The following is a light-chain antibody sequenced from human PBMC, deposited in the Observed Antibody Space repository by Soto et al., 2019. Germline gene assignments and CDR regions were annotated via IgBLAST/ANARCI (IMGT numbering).Light chain of an antibody. V-gene: IGLV3-21*04. Sequence: SSELTQPPSVSVAPGKTARITCGGNNIGSKSVHWYQQKPGQAPVLVIYYDSDRPSGIPERFSGSNSGNTATLTISRVEAGHEADYYCQVWDSSSDPRGVFGTGTKVTVL. CDR3: QVWDSSSDPRGV. CDR1: NIGSKS. CDR2: YDS. J-gene: IGLJ1*01.